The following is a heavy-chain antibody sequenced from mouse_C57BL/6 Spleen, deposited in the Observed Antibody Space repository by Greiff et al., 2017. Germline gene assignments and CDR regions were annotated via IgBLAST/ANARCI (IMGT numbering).Heavy chain of an antibody. CDR3: TTVDSSGYYFDY. D-gene: IGHD3-2*02. V-gene: IGHV14-1*01. CDR2: IDPEDGDS. Sequence: EVQLQQSGAELVRPGASVKLSCTASGFNINDYYMHWVKQRPEQGLEWIGRIDPEDGDSAYAPKFPGKATMTADTSSNTAYLQLSSLASEDTAVYYCTTVDSSGYYFDYWGQGTTLTVSS. J-gene: IGHJ2*01. CDR1: GFNINDYY.